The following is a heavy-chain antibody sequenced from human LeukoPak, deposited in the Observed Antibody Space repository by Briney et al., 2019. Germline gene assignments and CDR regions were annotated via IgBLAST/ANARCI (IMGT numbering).Heavy chain of an antibody. CDR3: ARVGGTYNWFDP. Sequence: ETLSLTCTVSGGSVSSYYWHWIRQPPGKGLEWIGYVSYFGSTYYNPSLKSRLTMSVDTPKNQFSLKLTSVTAADTAVYYCARVGGTYNWFDPWGQGTLVTVSS. D-gene: IGHD1-26*01. J-gene: IGHJ5*02. V-gene: IGHV4-59*02. CDR2: VSYFGST. CDR1: GGSVSSYY.